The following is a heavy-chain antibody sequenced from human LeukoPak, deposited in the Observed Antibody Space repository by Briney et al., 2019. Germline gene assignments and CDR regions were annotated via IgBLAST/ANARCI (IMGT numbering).Heavy chain of an antibody. CDR2: ISYDGSNK. V-gene: IGHV3-30*04. J-gene: IGHJ4*02. Sequence: GGSLRLSCAASGFTFSSYAMHWVRQAPGKGLEWVTVISYDGSNKYYADSVKGRFTISRDNSKNTLYLQMDSLRAEDTAVYYCARGNGHMFGYSDNWGQGTLVTVSS. D-gene: IGHD3-3*02. CDR1: GFTFSSYA. CDR3: ARGNGHMFGYSDN.